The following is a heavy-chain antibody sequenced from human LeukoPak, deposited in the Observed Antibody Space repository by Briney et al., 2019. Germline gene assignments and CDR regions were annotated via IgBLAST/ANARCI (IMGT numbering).Heavy chain of an antibody. CDR2: ISYDGSNK. CDR1: GFTFSSYG. D-gene: IGHD3-10*01. J-gene: IGHJ6*02. V-gene: IGHV3-30*03. Sequence: GGSLRLSCAASGFTFSSYGMHWVRQAPGKGLEWVGVISYDGSNKYYADSVKGRFTISRDNSKNTLYLQMNSLRAEDTAVYYCASEGMDVWGQGTTVTVSS. CDR3: ASEGMDV.